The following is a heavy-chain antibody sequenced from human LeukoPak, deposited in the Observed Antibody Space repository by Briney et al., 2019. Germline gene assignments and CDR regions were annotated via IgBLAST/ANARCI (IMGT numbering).Heavy chain of an antibody. V-gene: IGHV3-15*01. CDR2: IKSKTDGGTT. J-gene: IGHJ4*02. CDR1: GFTFSNAW. Sequence: SGGSLRLSCAASGFTFSNAWMSWVRQAPGKGLEWVGRIKSKTDGGTTDYAAPVKGRFTISRDDSKNTLFLQMNSLKTEDTAVYYCTTITAAGYLDSWGQGTLVTVSS. CDR3: TTITAAGYLDS. D-gene: IGHD6-13*01.